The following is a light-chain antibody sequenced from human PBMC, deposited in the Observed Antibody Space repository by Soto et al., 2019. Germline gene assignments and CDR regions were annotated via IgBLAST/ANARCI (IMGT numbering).Light chain of an antibody. CDR3: QQLIFFPIT. J-gene: IGKJ5*01. V-gene: IGKV1-8*01. CDR1: QGVSDS. Sequence: AIRMTQSPSSFSASTGDRVSITCRASQGVSDSLAWYQQKAGKALKLFVYSTSTLQSGVASRFSGSGSGTDFTLTIPCLLLKGFQTYHCQQLIFFPITFGQGTRLEIK. CDR2: STS.